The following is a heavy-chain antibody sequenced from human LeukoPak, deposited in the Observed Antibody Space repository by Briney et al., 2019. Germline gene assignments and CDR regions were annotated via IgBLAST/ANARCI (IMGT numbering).Heavy chain of an antibody. CDR1: GFTFSSYG. Sequence: GRSLRLSCAASGFTFSSYGMHWVRQAPGKGLEWVAVISYDGSNKYYADSVKGRFTISRDNSKNTLYLQMNSLRAEDTAVYYCAKGGRFGKTFDYWGQGTLVTVSS. CDR2: ISYDGSNK. CDR3: AKGGRFGKTFDY. D-gene: IGHD3-10*01. V-gene: IGHV3-30*18. J-gene: IGHJ4*02.